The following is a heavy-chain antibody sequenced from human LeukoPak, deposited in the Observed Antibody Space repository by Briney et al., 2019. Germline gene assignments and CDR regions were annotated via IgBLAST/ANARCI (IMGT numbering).Heavy chain of an antibody. D-gene: IGHD6-19*01. V-gene: IGHV3-23*01. J-gene: IGHJ4*02. CDR3: AKDSGSGWFPY. CDR1: GFTFSSYA. CDR2: ISGSGGST. Sequence: GGSLRLSCAASGFTFSSYAMSWVRQAPRKGLEWVSAISGSGGSTYYADSVKGRFTISRDNSKNTLYLQMNSLRAEDTAVYYCAKDSGSGWFPYWGQGTLATVSS.